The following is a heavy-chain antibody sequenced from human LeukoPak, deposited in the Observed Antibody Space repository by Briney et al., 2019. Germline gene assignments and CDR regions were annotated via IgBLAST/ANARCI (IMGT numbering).Heavy chain of an antibody. CDR1: GFTFSSSA. CDR2: ISSSSSYT. Sequence: GGSLRLSCAASGFTFSSSAMSWVRQVPGKGLEWVSYISSSSSYTNYADSVKGRFTISRDNAKNSLYLQMNSLRAEDTAVYYCARASQTRGSYPFDYWGQGTLVTVSS. J-gene: IGHJ4*02. V-gene: IGHV3-21*05. CDR3: ARASQTRGSYPFDY. D-gene: IGHD1-26*01.